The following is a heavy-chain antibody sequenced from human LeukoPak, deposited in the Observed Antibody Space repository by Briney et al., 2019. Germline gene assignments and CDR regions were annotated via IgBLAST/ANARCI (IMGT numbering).Heavy chain of an antibody. CDR3: AREEEGYYYGSGSYYAIEDY. CDR2: ISSSSSYI. Sequence: GGSLRLSCAASGFTFSSYSMNWARQAPGKGLEWVSSISSSSSYIYYADSVKGRFTISRDNAKNSLYLQMNSLRAEDTAVYYCAREEEGYYYGSGSYYAIEDYWGQGTLVTVSS. J-gene: IGHJ4*02. D-gene: IGHD3-10*01. CDR1: GFTFSSYS. V-gene: IGHV3-21*01.